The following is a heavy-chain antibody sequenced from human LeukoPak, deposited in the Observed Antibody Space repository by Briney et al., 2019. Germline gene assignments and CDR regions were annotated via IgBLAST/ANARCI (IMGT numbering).Heavy chain of an antibody. CDR1: GYTFTSYG. V-gene: IGHV1-18*01. CDR3: ARGELWFGELLSSWFDP. J-gene: IGHJ5*02. CDR2: ISAYNGNT. D-gene: IGHD3-10*01. Sequence: GASVKVSCKASGYTFTSYGISWVRQAPGQGLEWMGWISAYNGNTNYAQKLQGRVTMTRDTSISTAYMELSRLRSDDTAVYYCARGELWFGELLSSWFDPWGQGTLVTVSS.